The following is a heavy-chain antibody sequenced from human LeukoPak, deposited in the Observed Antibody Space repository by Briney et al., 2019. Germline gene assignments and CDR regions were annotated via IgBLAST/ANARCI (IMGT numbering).Heavy chain of an antibody. CDR3: AKGVLDY. Sequence: GGSLRLSCAASGFTFSSYAMSWVRQAPGKGLEWVAVISYDGSNKYYADSVKGRFTISRDNSKNTLYLQMNSLRAEDTAVYYCAKGVLDYWGQGTLVTVSS. CDR1: GFTFSSYA. J-gene: IGHJ4*02. D-gene: IGHD2-8*02. V-gene: IGHV3-30*18. CDR2: ISYDGSNK.